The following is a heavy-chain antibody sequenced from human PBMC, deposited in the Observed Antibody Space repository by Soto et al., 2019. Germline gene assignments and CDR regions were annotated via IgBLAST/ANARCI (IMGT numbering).Heavy chain of an antibody. CDR2: IGGTSGNT. D-gene: IGHD2-8*02. V-gene: IGHV3-23*01. J-gene: IGHJ4*02. Sequence: PGGSLRLSCAASGFTFSSYAMSWVRQAPGKGPEWVSTIGGTSGNTYYADSVKGRFTVSRDNSKNALYLQVNSLRAEDTAVYYCAKSQSRYCTGGDCFSDTLGPRPFPYGFHYWGQGPLVTLSS. CDR1: GFTFSSYA. CDR3: AKSQSRYCTGGDCFSDTLGPRPFPYGFHY.